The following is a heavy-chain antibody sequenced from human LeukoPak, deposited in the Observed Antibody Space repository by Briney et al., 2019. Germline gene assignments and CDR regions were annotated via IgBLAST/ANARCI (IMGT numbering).Heavy chain of an antibody. CDR1: GFIVSSNY. CDR2: IYSGGST. V-gene: IGHV3-66*01. CDR3: ARDSPLRSLDY. D-gene: IGHD3-3*01. Sequence: SGGSLRLSCAASGFIVSSNYMSWVRQAPGKGLEWVSVIYSGGSTYYADSVKGRFTISRDNSKNTLYLQMNSLRAEDTAVYYCARDSPLRSLDYWGQGTLVTVSS. J-gene: IGHJ4*02.